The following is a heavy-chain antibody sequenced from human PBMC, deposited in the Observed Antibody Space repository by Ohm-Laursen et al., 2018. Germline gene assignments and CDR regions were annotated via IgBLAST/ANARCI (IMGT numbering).Heavy chain of an antibody. Sequence: SLRLSCTASGFTFSSYSMNWVRQAPGKGLEWVSSIISSSTYIYYADSVRGRFTIPRDNAKNSLYLQMNSLRVEDTAVYYCARVLYSSSWHTVDYWGQGTLVTVSS. J-gene: IGHJ4*02. CDR2: IISSSTYI. CDR1: GFTFSSYS. D-gene: IGHD6-13*01. CDR3: ARVLYSSSWHTVDY. V-gene: IGHV3-21*01.